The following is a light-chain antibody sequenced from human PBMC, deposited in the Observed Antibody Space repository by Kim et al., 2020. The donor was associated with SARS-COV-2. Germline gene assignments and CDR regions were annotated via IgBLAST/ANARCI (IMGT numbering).Light chain of an antibody. Sequence: DIVMTQTPLSSPVTLGQPASISCRSSQSLVHNNGNTYLSWLLQRPGQPPRLLIYKISNRLSVVPDRFSGSGAETDFTLKISRMEADDVGIYYCLQETHIPRTFGQGTKLEI. CDR2: KIS. CDR3: LQETHIPRT. V-gene: IGKV2-24*01. CDR1: QSLVHNNGNTY. J-gene: IGKJ2*01.